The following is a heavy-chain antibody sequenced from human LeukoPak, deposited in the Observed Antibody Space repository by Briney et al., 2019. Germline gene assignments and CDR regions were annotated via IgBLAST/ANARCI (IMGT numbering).Heavy chain of an antibody. V-gene: IGHV4-39*01. CDR3: ARLDPWFGDLFYAAY. CDR2: ISKSGST. Sequence: SETLSLTCTVSGGSISTTTYYWGWIRQPPGKGLEWIGSISKSGSTYYNPSLKSRVTISVDTSRNQFSLKLSSVTAADTAVYYCARLDPWFGDLFYAAYWGQGTLVTVSS. D-gene: IGHD3-10*01. J-gene: IGHJ4*02. CDR1: GGSISTTTYY.